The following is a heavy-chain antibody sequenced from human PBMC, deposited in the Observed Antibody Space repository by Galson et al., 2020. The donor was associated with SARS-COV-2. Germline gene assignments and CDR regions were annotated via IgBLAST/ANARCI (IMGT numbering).Heavy chain of an antibody. CDR3: VRVFSGSVGVDY. V-gene: IGHV3-74*01. J-gene: IGHJ4*02. D-gene: IGHD1-26*01. CDR2: INYDGSSI. CDR1: GSTFSNHW. Sequence: GGSLRLSCVASGSTFSNHWMYWVRKAPGKGPVFVSHINYDGSSINYADSVKGQFTISRDNAKNTLYLQMTSLRVEDTALYFCVRVFSGSVGVDYWGQGTLVTVSS.